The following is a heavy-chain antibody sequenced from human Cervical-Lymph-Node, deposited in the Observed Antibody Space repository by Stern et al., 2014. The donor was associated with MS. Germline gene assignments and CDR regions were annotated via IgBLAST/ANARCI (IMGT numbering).Heavy chain of an antibody. J-gene: IGHJ4*02. CDR1: GGTFSNFA. CDR2: IPTIFDAT. CDR3: ARGDSEAPIYYFDS. D-gene: IGHD2-21*01. Sequence: VQLVESGAEVKKPGSSMKVSCKTSGGTFSNFAISWVRQAPGQGLEWMGGIPTIFDATNYAQKFQGRVTITADESTRTVYMELSSLRSDDTAMYYCARGDSEAPIYYFDSWGQGTLVTVSS. V-gene: IGHV1-69*01.